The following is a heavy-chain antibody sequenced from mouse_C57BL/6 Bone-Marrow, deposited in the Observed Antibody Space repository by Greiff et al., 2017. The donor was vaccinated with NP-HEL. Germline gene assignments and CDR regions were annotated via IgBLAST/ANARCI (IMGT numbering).Heavy chain of an antibody. V-gene: IGHV1-15*01. CDR2: IDPETGGT. CDR3: TGYYARLDFDY. CDR1: GYTFTDYE. Sequence: QVQLKESGAELVRPGASVTLSCKASGYTFTDYEMHWVKQTPVHGLEWIGTIDPETGGTAYNQKFKGKAILTADKSSSTAYMELRSLTSEDSAVYYCTGYYARLDFDYWGQGTTLTVSS. J-gene: IGHJ2*01. D-gene: IGHD1-1*01.